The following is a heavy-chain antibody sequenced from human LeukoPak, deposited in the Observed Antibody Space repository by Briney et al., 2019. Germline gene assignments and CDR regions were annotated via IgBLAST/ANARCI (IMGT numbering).Heavy chain of an antibody. D-gene: IGHD6-19*01. J-gene: IGHJ4*02. CDR2: ISGSGGST. V-gene: IGHV3-23*01. Sequence: PGGSLRLSCAASGFTFSSYGMSWVRQAPGKGLEWVSTISGSGGSTYYADSGKGRFTIPRDNSKNTLYLQMNSLRGEDTAVYYCAKGMVYSSGWAQYWGQGTLVTVSS. CDR3: AKGMVYSSGWAQY. CDR1: GFTFSSYG.